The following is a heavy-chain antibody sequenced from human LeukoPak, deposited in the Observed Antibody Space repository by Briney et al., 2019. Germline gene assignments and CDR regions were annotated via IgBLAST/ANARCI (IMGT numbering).Heavy chain of an antibody. V-gene: IGHV1-2*02. Sequence: ASVKVSCKASVYTFTGYYMHWVGQAPGQGREWMGWINPNSRGTNYAQKFQGRVTMTRDTSISTAYIELSRLRSEDTAVYYCARVYQLLYYYMDVWGKGTTVTVSS. CDR2: INPNSRGT. D-gene: IGHD2-2*01. CDR1: VYTFTGYY. J-gene: IGHJ6*03. CDR3: ARVYQLLYYYMDV.